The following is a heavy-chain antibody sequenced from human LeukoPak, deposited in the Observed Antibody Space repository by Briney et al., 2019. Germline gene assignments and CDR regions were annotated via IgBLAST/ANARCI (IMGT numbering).Heavy chain of an antibody. J-gene: IGHJ6*03. CDR3: ARDSSDSSSRDMDV. CDR1: GFTFSSYG. Sequence: GGSLRLSCAASGFTFSSYGMSWVRQAPGKGLEWVSAISGSGGSTYYADSVKGRFTISRDNSKNTLYLQMNSLRAEDTAVYYCARDSSDSSSRDMDVWGKGTTVTISS. V-gene: IGHV3-23*01. D-gene: IGHD6-13*01. CDR2: ISGSGGST.